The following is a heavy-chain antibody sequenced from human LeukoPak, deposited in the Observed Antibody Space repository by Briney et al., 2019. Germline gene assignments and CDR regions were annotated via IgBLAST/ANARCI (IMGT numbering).Heavy chain of an antibody. J-gene: IGHJ4*02. D-gene: IGHD2-21*02. Sequence: HPGGSLRLSCAASGFTFSSYSMNWVRQAPGKGLEWVANIKPDGSEKFHVDSVKGRFTISRDNSKSSLSLQMNSLRAEDTAVYYCARYGLTAALDFWGQGTLVTVSS. V-gene: IGHV3-7*01. CDR3: ARYGLTAALDF. CDR1: GFTFSSYS. CDR2: IKPDGSEK.